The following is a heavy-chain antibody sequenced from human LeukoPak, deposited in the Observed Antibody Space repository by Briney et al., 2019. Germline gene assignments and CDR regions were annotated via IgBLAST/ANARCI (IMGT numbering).Heavy chain of an antibody. D-gene: IGHD1-7*01. J-gene: IGHJ4*02. Sequence: SETLSLTCAVYGGSFSGYYWSWIRQPPGKGLEWIGEINHSGSTNYNPSLKSRVTISVDTSKNQFPLKLSSVTAADTAVYYCARGAPWNYNYFDYWGQGTLVTVSS. CDR1: GGSFSGYY. V-gene: IGHV4-34*01. CDR3: ARGAPWNYNYFDY. CDR2: INHSGST.